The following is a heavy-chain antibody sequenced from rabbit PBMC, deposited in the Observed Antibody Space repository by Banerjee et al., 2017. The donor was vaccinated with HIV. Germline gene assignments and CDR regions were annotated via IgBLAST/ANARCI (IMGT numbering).Heavy chain of an antibody. Sequence: QLEESGGGLVTLGGSLKLSCKVSGIDFSTYGISWVRQAPGKGLEWIAYIYPGFGTTDYASWVNGRFTISLDNAQNTVFLQMTSLTAADTATYFCARERYGGYAGYGYNLWGPGTLVTVS. D-gene: IGHD7-1*01. J-gene: IGHJ4*01. CDR1: GIDFSTYG. V-gene: IGHV1S7*01. CDR3: ARERYGGYAGYGYNL. CDR2: IYPGFGTT.